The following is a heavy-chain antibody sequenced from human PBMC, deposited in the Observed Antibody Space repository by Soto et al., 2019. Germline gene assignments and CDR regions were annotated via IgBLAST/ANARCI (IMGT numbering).Heavy chain of an antibody. D-gene: IGHD1-26*01. CDR3: AREKELEATGLDYFQP. V-gene: IGHV3-30-3*01. J-gene: IGHJ1*01. Sequence: QVQLVEAGGGVVQPGGSLKLSCAASGFTFSNYAMHWVRQAPGAGPEWLAVISYDGITKFYADSIKGRFTISRDNSRNTLYLQMDSLKAEDTAVFYCAREKELEATGLDYFQPWGQGTLVAVSS. CDR1: GFTFSNYA. CDR2: ISYDGITK.